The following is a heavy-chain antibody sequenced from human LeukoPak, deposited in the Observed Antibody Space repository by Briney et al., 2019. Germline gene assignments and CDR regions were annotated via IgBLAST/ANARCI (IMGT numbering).Heavy chain of an antibody. CDR2: IWSDGSNK. D-gene: IGHD5-18*01. J-gene: IGHJ3*02. V-gene: IGHV3-30*02. CDR3: AQPSVDTGAFAI. Sequence: GGSLRLSCAASGFTFSKYDMHWVRQAPGKGLEWVAFIWSDGSNKYYADSVKGRFTISRDNSKNTLYLQMNSLRAEDTAVYYCAQPSVDTGAFAISGQGTMVTVHS. CDR1: GFTFSKYD.